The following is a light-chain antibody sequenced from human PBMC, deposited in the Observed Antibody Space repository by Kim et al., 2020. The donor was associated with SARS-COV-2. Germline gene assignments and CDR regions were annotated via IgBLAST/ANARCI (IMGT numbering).Light chain of an antibody. CDR1: SGHSSYA. J-gene: IGLJ3*02. CDR3: QTWGTGLRV. CDR2: LNSDGSH. V-gene: IGLV4-69*01. Sequence: ASVKLTSTLSSGHSSYAIAWHQQQPEKGPRYLMILNSDGSHTRGDGIPDRFSGSSSGAERYLTISSLQSEDEADYYCQTWGTGLRVFGGGTQLTVL.